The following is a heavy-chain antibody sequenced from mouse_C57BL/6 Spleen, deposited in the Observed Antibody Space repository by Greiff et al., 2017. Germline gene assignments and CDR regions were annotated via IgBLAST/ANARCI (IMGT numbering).Heavy chain of an antibody. J-gene: IGHJ2*01. Sequence: EVQGVESGGDLVKPGGSLKLSCAASGFTFSSSGMSWVRQTPDKRLEWVATISSGGSYTYYPDSVKGRFTISRDNAKNTLYLQMSSLKSEDTAMYYCARHGDSNFDYWGQGTTLTVSS. CDR1: GFTFSSSG. V-gene: IGHV5-6*01. CDR3: ARHGDSNFDY. CDR2: ISSGGSYT.